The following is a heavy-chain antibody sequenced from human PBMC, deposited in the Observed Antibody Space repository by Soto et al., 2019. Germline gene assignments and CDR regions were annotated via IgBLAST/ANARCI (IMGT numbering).Heavy chain of an antibody. CDR2: ISSSGSTI. J-gene: IGHJ3*02. CDR1: GFTFSSYE. CDR3: ARDLVIVVFDI. Sequence: PGGSLRLSCAAYGFTFSSYEMNWVRQAPGKGLEWVSYISSSGSTIYYADSVKGRFTISRDNARNSLYLQMNSLRAEDTAVYYCARDLVIVVFDIRGQGTMVTVSS. V-gene: IGHV3-48*03. D-gene: IGHD3-16*02.